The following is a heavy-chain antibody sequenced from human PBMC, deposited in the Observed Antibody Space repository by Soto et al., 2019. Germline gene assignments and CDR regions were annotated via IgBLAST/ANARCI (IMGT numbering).Heavy chain of an antibody. CDR2: IYYSGST. CDR1: GGSISSYY. J-gene: IGHJ5*02. D-gene: IGHD1-1*01. Sequence: SETLSLTCTVSGGSISSYYWSWIRQPPGKGLEWIGYIYYSGSTNYNPSLKSRVTISVDTSKNQFSLKLSSVTAADTAVYYCARGLLPRQGYYWFDPWGQGTLVTVSS. V-gene: IGHV4-59*01. CDR3: ARGLLPRQGYYWFDP.